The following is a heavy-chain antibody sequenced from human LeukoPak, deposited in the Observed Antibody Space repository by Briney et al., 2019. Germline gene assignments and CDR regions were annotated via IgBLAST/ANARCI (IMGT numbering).Heavy chain of an antibody. D-gene: IGHD6-19*01. V-gene: IGHV3-20*04. CDR2: INWNGGST. J-gene: IGHJ4*02. CDR3: AREGGSGWGFDY. CDR1: GFTFSSYA. Sequence: GGSLRLSCAASGFTFSSYAMHWVRQAPGKGLEWVSGINWNGGSTGYADSVKGRFTISRDNAKNSLYLQMNSLRAEDTALYYCAREGGSGWGFDYWGQGTLVTVSS.